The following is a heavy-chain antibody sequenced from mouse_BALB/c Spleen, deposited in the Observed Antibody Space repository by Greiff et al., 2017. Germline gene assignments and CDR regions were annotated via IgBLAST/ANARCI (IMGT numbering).Heavy chain of an antibody. Sequence: VQLQQSGAELVKPGASVKLSCTASGFNIKDTYMHWVKQRPEQGLEWIGRIDPANGNTKYDPKFQGKATITADTSSNTAYLQLSSLTSEDTAVYYCASDSSGYAWFAYWGQGTLVTVSA. CDR2: IDPANGNT. J-gene: IGHJ3*01. CDR1: GFNIKDTY. D-gene: IGHD3-2*01. CDR3: ASDSSGYAWFAY. V-gene: IGHV14-3*02.